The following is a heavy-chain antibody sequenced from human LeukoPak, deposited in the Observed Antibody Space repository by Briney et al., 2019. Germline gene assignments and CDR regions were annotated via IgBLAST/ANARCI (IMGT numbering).Heavy chain of an antibody. D-gene: IGHD2-2*01. CDR2: LYGGGDT. J-gene: IGHJ4*02. CDR3: ARGQQFCSGTTCLALEY. V-gene: IGHV3-66*01. Sequence: GGSLRLSCAASGLTVSSNFMSWVRQAPGKGLEWVSVLYGGGDTYYTDSVKGRFAISRDNSKNTVYLQMNSLRVGYTAVYFCARGQQFCSGTTCLALEYWGQGTLVTVSS. CDR1: GLTVSSNF.